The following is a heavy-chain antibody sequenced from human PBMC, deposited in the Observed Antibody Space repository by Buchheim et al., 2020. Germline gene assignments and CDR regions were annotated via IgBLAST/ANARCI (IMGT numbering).Heavy chain of an antibody. J-gene: IGHJ6*02. CDR2: LKEDGSEK. V-gene: IGHV3-7*01. Sequence: EVQLVESGGGLVQRGGSLRLSCAASGFRFNTWLSWVRQAPGKGLGWVATLKEDGSEKYYVDSVKDRFTISRDDAKTSMFLQMNSLRVEDTAVYYCASGPGVLRMDVWGQGT. CDR3: ASGPGVLRMDV. CDR1: GFRFNTW. D-gene: IGHD4/OR15-4a*01.